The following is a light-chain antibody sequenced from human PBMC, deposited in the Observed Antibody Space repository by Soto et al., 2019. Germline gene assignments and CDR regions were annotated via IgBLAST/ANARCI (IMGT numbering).Light chain of an antibody. CDR3: QQYNGRKT. CDR1: QSISSW. V-gene: IGKV1-5*01. J-gene: IGKJ1*01. CDR2: DAS. Sequence: DIQMTQSPSTLSASVGDRVTITCRASQSISSWLAWYQQKPGKAPKLLIYDASSLESGVPSRFSGSGSGTEFTLTISSLQPDDFATYYCQQYNGRKTFGQGTKV.